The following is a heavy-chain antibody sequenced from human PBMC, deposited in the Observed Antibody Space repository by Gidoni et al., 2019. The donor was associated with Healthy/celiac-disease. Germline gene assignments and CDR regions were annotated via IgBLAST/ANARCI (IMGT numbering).Heavy chain of an antibody. J-gene: IGHJ4*02. CDR3: AGSLSDGYSGY. V-gene: IGHV1-69*01. D-gene: IGHD5-18*01. Sequence: QVQLVQSGAEVINPGSSVKVSCKASGGTFNSYAISWVRQVPGQGLEWMGGIIPIFGTANYAQKFQGRVTITADESTSTDNMELSSLRSEDTAVYYCAGSLSDGYSGYWGQGTLVTVSS. CDR1: GGTFNSYA. CDR2: IIPIFGTA.